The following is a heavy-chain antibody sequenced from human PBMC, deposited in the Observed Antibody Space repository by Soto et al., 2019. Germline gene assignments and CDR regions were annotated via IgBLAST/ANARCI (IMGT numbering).Heavy chain of an antibody. J-gene: IGHJ5*02. CDR3: ARVLYDYGDPNWFDP. V-gene: IGHV3-21*01. CDR1: GFTFSSYS. CDR2: ISSSSSYI. D-gene: IGHD4-17*01. Sequence: PGGSLRLSCAASGFTFSSYSMNWVRQAPGKGLEWVSSISSSSSYIYYADSVKGRFTISRDNAKNSLYLQMNSLRAEDTAVYYCARVLYDYGDPNWFDPWGQGTLVNVSS.